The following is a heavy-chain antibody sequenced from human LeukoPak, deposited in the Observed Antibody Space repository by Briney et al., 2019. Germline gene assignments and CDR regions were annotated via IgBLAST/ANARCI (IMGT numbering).Heavy chain of an antibody. CDR3: ARVSGGDGYKDAVFDI. Sequence: GGSLRLSCVASGFTFSSYGMYWLRQAPSIGLEWVAVIWYDGSKKYYADSVKGRFTISRDNSKNIVYLQMNSLRAEDTAVYYCARVSGGDGYKDAVFDIWGQGTMVTVSS. CDR2: IWYDGSKK. CDR1: GFTFSSYG. V-gene: IGHV3-33*07. D-gene: IGHD2-21*02. J-gene: IGHJ3*02.